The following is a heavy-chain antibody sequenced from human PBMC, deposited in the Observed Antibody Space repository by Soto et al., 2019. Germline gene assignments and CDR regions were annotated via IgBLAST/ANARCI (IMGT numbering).Heavy chain of an antibody. CDR2: ISGSGSGT. J-gene: IGHJ6*02. CDR1: GFTFSNYA. Sequence: RLSCAASGFTFSNYAMSWVRQAPGKGLEWVSSISGSGSGTYYADSVKGRFTISRDNSKNTLYLQMNSLRAEDTAIFYCAKDQNYYYYYGMDVWGQVTMVTVSS. CDR3: AKDQNYYYYYGMDV. V-gene: IGHV3-23*01.